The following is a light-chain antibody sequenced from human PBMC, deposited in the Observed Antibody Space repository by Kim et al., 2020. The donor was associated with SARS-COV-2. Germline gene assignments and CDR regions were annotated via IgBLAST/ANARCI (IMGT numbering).Light chain of an antibody. CDR3: QQSYNTPYT. J-gene: IGKJ2*01. CDR2: STS. CDR1: QSSGNSY. V-gene: IGKV1-39*01. Sequence: ASVGDRVTITCRASQSSGNSYLNWCVQKPGKAPNLLIYSTSSLESGVPSRFSGSGSGTDFTLTITSLQVEDFATYYCQQSYNTPYTFGQGTKLEIK.